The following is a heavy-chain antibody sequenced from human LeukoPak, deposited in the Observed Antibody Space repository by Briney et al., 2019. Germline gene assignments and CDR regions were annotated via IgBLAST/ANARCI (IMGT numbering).Heavy chain of an antibody. V-gene: IGHV3-21*01. D-gene: IGHD6-19*01. CDR2: ISSSSSYI. CDR1: GFTFSSYS. Sequence: SGGSLRLSCAASGFTFSSYSMNWVRQAPGKGLEWVSYISSSSSYIYYADSVKGRFTISRDNAKNSLYLQMNSLRAEDTAVYYCARDLLGGIAVAGGVDYWGQGTLVTVSS. J-gene: IGHJ4*02. CDR3: ARDLLGGIAVAGGVDY.